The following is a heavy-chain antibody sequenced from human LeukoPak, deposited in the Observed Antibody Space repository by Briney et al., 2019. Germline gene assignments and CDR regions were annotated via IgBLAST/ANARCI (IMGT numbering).Heavy chain of an antibody. V-gene: IGHV4-61*02. CDR1: GGSISSGSYY. CDR3: AREGGYDFWSGYTDY. Sequence: PSQTLSLTCTVSGGSISSGSYYWSWIRQPAGKGLEWIGRIYTSGSTNYNPSLKSRVTISVDTSKNQFSLKLSSVTAADTAVYYCAREGGYDFWSGYTDYWGQGTLVTVSS. J-gene: IGHJ4*02. D-gene: IGHD3-3*01. CDR2: IYTSGST.